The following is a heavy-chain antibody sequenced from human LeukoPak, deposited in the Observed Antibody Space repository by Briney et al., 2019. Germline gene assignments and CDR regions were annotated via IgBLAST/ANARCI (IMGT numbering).Heavy chain of an antibody. CDR1: GFTFSNYA. J-gene: IGHJ4*02. D-gene: IGHD6-19*01. CDR2: IAHDSQIQ. CDR3: ARDNSSGSFFDY. Sequence: PGGSLRLSCAASGFTFSNYAMYWVRQAPGKGLQWVAVIAHDSQIQLYAESVKGRFTISKDDSKNTLYLQMNSLRAEDTAVYYCARDNSSGSFFDYWGQGTLVTVSS. V-gene: IGHV3-30*04.